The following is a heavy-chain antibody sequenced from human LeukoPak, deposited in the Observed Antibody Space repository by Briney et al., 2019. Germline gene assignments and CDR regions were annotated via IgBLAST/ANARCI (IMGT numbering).Heavy chain of an antibody. J-gene: IGHJ4*02. D-gene: IGHD1-1*01. V-gene: IGHV3-23*01. Sequence: GGSLRLSCAASGFTFSTYAMSWVRQAPGKGLEWASTITGSGGATYYADSVKGRFTISRDNSKNTLYLQMNSLRAEDTAVYYCARVNWNFLFDYWGQGTLVTVSS. CDR3: ARVNWNFLFDY. CDR1: GFTFSTYA. CDR2: ITGSGGAT.